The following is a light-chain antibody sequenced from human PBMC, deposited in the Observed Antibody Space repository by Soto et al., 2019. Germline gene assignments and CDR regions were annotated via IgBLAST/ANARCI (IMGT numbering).Light chain of an antibody. CDR2: EVS. V-gene: IGLV2-8*01. J-gene: IGLJ2*01. CDR1: SSDVGGYNY. Sequence: QSTLTQPPSASGSPGQSVTISCTGTSSDVGGYNYVSWYQQHPGKAPKLMIYEVSKRPSGVPDRFSGSKSGNTASLTVSGLQAADEADYYCSSYAGSKTLFGGGTKVTVL. CDR3: SSYAGSKTL.